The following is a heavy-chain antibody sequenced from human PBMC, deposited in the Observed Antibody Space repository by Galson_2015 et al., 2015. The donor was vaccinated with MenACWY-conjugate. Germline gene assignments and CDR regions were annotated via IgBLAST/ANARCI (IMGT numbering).Heavy chain of an antibody. CDR2: ISHGGGST. CDR1: GFIFNTYG. CDR3: AKSRGASFYFDS. V-gene: IGHV3-74*01. Sequence: SLRLSCAASGFIFNTYGMHWVRQAPGKGLVWVSRISHGGGSTTYADSVKDRFTISRDNAKNTLYLQMNSLRAEDTAVFYCAKSRGASFYFDSWGQGTTVTVSS. J-gene: IGHJ4*03.